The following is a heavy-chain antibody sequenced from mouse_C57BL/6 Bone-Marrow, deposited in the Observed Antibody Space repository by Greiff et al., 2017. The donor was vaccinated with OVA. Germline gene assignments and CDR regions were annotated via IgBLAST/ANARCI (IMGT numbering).Heavy chain of an antibody. J-gene: IGHJ4*01. CDR3: ARMTTAVATGGAMDY. D-gene: IGHD1-1*01. Sequence: QVQLQQPGAELVRPGTSVKLSCKASGYTFTSYWMHWVKQRPGQGLEWIGVIDPSDSYTNYNQKFKGKATLPVDTSSSQAYMQLNSLTSEDCTVYYCARMTTAVATGGAMDYWGQGTSVTVSS. CDR1: GYTFTSYW. V-gene: IGHV1-59*01. CDR2: IDPSDSYT.